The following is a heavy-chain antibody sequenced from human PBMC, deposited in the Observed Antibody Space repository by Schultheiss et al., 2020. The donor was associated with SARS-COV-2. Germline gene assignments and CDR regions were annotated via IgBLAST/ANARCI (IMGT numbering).Heavy chain of an antibody. CDR3: ARYDSSGYYHFDY. J-gene: IGHJ4*02. CDR2: ISSSGSTI. CDR1: GFSFSSYG. V-gene: IGHV3-48*04. Sequence: GESLKISCAASGFSFSSYGMHWVRQAPGKGLEWVSYISSSGSTIYYADSVKGRFTISRDNAKNSLYLQVNSLRAEDTAVYYCARYDSSGYYHFDYWGQGTLVTVSS. D-gene: IGHD3-22*01.